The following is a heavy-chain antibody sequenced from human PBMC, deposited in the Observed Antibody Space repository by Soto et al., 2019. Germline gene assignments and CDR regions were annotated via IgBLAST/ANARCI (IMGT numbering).Heavy chain of an antibody. CDR1: SASISSSSYT. CDR3: ARYDSSGYYWPYYYYGMDV. CDR2: IYYSGTT. Sequence: SETLSLTCTVSSASISSSSYTWGWIRQPPGKGLEWIGSIYYSGTTYYNPSLNSRVTVSVDTSKNQFSLKVTSVTAADTAVYYCARYDSSGYYWPYYYYGMDVWGQGTTVTVSS. J-gene: IGHJ6*02. D-gene: IGHD3-22*01. V-gene: IGHV4-39*01.